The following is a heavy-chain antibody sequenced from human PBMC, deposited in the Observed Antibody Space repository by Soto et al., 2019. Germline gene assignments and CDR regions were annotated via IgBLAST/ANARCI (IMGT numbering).Heavy chain of an antibody. Sequence: SETLSLTCTVSGGSISSYYWSWIRQPPGKGLEWIGYIYYSGSTNYNPSLKSRVTISVDTSKNQFSLKLSSVTAADTAVYYCASTTLSIPHNWFDPWGQGTLVTVSS. V-gene: IGHV4-59*01. J-gene: IGHJ5*02. CDR1: GGSISSYY. CDR3: ASTTLSIPHNWFDP. CDR2: IYYSGST. D-gene: IGHD1-1*01.